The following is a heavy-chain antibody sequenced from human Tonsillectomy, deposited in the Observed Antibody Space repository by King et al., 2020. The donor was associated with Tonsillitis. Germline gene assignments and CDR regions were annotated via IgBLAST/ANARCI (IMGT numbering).Heavy chain of an antibody. CDR3: ARDYXVXXTTTNYYYYLXV. Sequence: QLQESGPGLVKPSETLSLTCAVSGASVSNFYWSWVRQPPGKGLEWIGCIYSSGITSYNPSLKSRVTISIDTSKNQFSLNLTSVTAADTAVYYCARDYXVXXTTTNYYYYLXVXGKGTTVTVSS. CDR1: GASVSNFY. V-gene: IGHV4-59*02. J-gene: IGHJ6*03. CDR2: IYSSGIT. D-gene: IGHD1-1*01.